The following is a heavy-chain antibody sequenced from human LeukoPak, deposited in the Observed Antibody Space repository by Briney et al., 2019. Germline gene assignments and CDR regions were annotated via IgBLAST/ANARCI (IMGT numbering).Heavy chain of an antibody. Sequence: PGGSLRLSCTASGFTLSRYWMHWVRQAPGKGLEWVSTVSTSGGGTYYADSVKGRFTISRDNSKNTLYLQMNSLRAEDTAVYYCAKRYNSEYLAPVQNWGQGTLVTVSS. CDR3: AKRYNSEYLAPVQN. CDR2: VSTSGGGT. D-gene: IGHD1-1*01. J-gene: IGHJ4*02. V-gene: IGHV3-23*01. CDR1: GFTLSRYW.